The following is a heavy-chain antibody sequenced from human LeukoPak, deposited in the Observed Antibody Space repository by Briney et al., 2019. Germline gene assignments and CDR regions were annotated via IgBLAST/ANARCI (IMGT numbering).Heavy chain of an antibody. CDR2: INHSGST. CDR1: GGSFSGYY. V-gene: IGHV4-34*01. J-gene: IGHJ4*02. D-gene: IGHD3-10*01. CDR3: ARDTMVRGVQKFDY. Sequence: SETLSLTCAVYGGSFSGYYWSWIRQPPGKGLEWIGEINHSGSTNYNPSLKSRVTISVDTSKNQFSLKLSSVTAADTAVYYCARDTMVRGVQKFDYWGQGTLVTVSS.